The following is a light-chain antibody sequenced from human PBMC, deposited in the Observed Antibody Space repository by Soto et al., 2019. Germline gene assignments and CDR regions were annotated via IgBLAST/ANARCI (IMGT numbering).Light chain of an antibody. V-gene: IGLV9-49*01. CDR2: VGTGGIVG. J-gene: IGLJ2*01. Sequence: QLVLTQSPSASASLGASVTLTCTLSSGYSNYKVDWYQQRPGKGPRFVMRVGTGGIVGSKGDGIPDRFSVLGSGLNRYLTIKNIQEEDESDYHCGADHGSGSNFDVVFGGGTKLTVL. CDR1: SGYSNYK. CDR3: GADHGSGSNFDVV.